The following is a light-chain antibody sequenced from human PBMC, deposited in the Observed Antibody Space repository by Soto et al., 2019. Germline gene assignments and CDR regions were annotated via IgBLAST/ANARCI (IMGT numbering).Light chain of an antibody. Sequence: QSALTQPPSGSGSPGRSAATSCPGPSSDVGGYNFFSWYQHHPGKAPRLMIFDVTQRPSGVPDRFSGSKSGNTASLTVSGLQVDDEAYYYCSSYAGSSIPVAFGGGTKLTVL. V-gene: IGLV2-8*01. J-gene: IGLJ2*01. CDR3: SSYAGSSIPVA. CDR1: SSDVGGYNF. CDR2: DVT.